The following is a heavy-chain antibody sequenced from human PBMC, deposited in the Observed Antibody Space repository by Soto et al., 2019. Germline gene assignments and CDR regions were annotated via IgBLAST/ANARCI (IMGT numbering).Heavy chain of an antibody. CDR3: AKDAQIQD. D-gene: IGHD5-18*01. CDR2: ISYDGSNK. V-gene: IGHV3-30*18. J-gene: IGHJ4*02. Sequence: QVQLVESGGGVDQPGRSLRLSCAASGFTFSSYGMHWVRQAPGKGLEWVAVISYDGSNKYYADSVKGRFTISRDNSKNTLYLQTNSLRAEDTAVYYCAKDAQIQDWGQGTLVTVSS. CDR1: GFTFSSYG.